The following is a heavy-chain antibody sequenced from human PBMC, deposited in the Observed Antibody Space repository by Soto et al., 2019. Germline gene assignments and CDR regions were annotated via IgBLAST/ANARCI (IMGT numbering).Heavy chain of an antibody. CDR2: IIPIFGTA. V-gene: IGHV1-69*01. CDR1: GRTFSCYA. J-gene: IGHJ3*02. CDR3: AREYYYDSSGYYGRQAQDAFDI. Sequence: GASGRVCCEASGRTFSCYAISWVRQARGQGLEWMGGIIPIFGTANYAQKFQGRVTITADESTSTAYMELSSLRSEDTAVYYCAREYYYDSSGYYGRQAQDAFDIWGQGTMVTVSS. D-gene: IGHD3-22*01.